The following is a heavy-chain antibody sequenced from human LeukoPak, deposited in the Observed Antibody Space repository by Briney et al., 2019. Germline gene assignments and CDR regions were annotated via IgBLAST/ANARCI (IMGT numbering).Heavy chain of an antibody. J-gene: IGHJ4*02. CDR3: ARDSSSREYYFDY. CDR1: GFTFSSYW. CDR2: INSVGSST. D-gene: IGHD6-6*01. V-gene: IGHV3-74*01. Sequence: QPGGSLRLSCAASGFTFSSYWMHWVRQAPGKGLVWVSRINSVGSSTSYADSVKGRFTISRDNAKNTLYLQMNSLRAEDTAVYYCARDSSSREYYFDYWGQGTLVTVSS.